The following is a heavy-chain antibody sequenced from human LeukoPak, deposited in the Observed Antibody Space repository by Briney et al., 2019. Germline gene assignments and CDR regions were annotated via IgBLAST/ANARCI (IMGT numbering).Heavy chain of an antibody. CDR1: GFTFDDYA. J-gene: IGHJ3*02. CDR2: ISWNSGSI. D-gene: IGHD4-17*01. CDR3: AKDSRDRGDYRLDAFDI. Sequence: GGSLRLSCAASGFTFDDYAMHWVRQAPGKGLEWVSGISWNSGSIGYADSVKGRFTISRDNAKNSLYLQMNSLRAEDMALCYCAKDSRDRGDYRLDAFDISGQGTMVIVSS. V-gene: IGHV3-9*03.